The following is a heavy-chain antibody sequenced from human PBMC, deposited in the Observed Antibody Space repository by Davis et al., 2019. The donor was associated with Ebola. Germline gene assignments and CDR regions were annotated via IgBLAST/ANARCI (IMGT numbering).Heavy chain of an antibody. V-gene: IGHV6-1*01. D-gene: IGHD1-26*01. Sequence: LRLSCAISGDSVSSVAWNWIRQSPSRGLEWLGRTYYTSKWNNDYAVSVKSRITINPDTSKNQFSLQLNSVTPEDTALYYCVRGWGRTGMGVWGQGTTVIVSS. CDR3: VRGWGRTGMGV. J-gene: IGHJ6*02. CDR1: GDSVSSVA. CDR2: TYYTSKWNN.